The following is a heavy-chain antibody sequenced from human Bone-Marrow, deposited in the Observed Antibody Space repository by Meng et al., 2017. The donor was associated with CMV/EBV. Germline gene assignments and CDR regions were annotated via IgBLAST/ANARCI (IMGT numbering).Heavy chain of an antibody. CDR3: ARVGDYYDSSGYWD. CDR2: ISAYNGNT. D-gene: IGHD3-22*01. J-gene: IGHJ4*02. V-gene: IGHV1-18*04. Sequence: ASVKVSCKSFGYTFTAYFVHWVRQAPGQGLEWMGWISAYNGNTNYAQKLQGRVTMTTDTSTSTAYMELRSLRSDDTAVYYCARVGDYYDSSGYWDWGQGTLVTVSS. CDR1: GYTFTAYF.